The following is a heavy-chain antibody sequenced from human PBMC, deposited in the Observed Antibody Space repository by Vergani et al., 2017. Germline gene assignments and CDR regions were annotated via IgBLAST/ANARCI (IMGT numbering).Heavy chain of an antibody. J-gene: IGHJ4*02. D-gene: IGHD6-13*01. CDR3: AGVVEQQQRVGLADY. CDR1: GYTFTSYG. V-gene: IGHV1-18*01. CDR2: ISAYNGNT. Sequence: QVQLVQSGAEVKKPGASVKVSCKASGYTFTSYGISWVRQAPGQGLEWMGWISAYNGNTNYAQKLQGRVTMTTDTSTSTAYMELRSLRSDDTAVYYCAGVVEQQQRVGLADYWGQGTLVTVSS.